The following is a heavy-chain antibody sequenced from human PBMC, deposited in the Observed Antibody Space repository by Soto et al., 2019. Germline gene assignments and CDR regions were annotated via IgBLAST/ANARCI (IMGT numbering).Heavy chain of an antibody. CDR2: SSNSGSP. Sequence: QVQLQESGPGLVKPSQTLSLTCTVSGYSISSGGSFSNGGFYCSWIRQQPGAGLECMGYSSNSGSPDDSLALLSRVYVCGDTSKNQSSLYLMSVTAADSAVYFCARVDPVAVGVFGGRARHFDSWGQGALVTVSS. CDR1: GYSISSGGSFSNGGFY. J-gene: IGHJ4*02. D-gene: IGHD2-15*01. V-gene: IGHV4-31*03. CDR3: ARVDPVAVGVFGGRARHFDS.